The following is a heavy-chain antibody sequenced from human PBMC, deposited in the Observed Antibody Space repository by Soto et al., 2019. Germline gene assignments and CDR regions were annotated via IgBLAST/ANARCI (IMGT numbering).Heavy chain of an antibody. CDR1: GYTPTNYD. CDR3: ARAVYRSGTSYAFDN. V-gene: IGHV1-18*01. CDR2: ISAYNGNT. J-gene: IGHJ4*02. D-gene: IGHD1-26*01. Sequence: QVHLVQSGAEVKTPGASVKVSCQTSGYTPTNYDIGWVRQAPGQGLEWMGWISAYNGNTNYAQKLQGRLTMTTDTPTRTAYMELRSLRSDDTDVYSCARAVYRSGTSYAFDNWGQGTLVTVSS.